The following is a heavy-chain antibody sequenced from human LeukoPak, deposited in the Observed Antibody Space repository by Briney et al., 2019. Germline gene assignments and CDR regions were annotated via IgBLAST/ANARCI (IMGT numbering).Heavy chain of an antibody. CDR2: ISRSGSTK. CDR1: GFTFSDYN. V-gene: IGHV3-11*04. Sequence: GGSLRLSCAASGFTFSDYNMRWIRQAPGKGLEWVSSISRSGSTKYYADSVKGRFTISRDNAKNTLYLQMNSLRAEDTAVYYCARGGWADILTGYLPDREFDYWGQGTLVTVSS. J-gene: IGHJ4*02. CDR3: ARGGWADILTGYLPDREFDY. D-gene: IGHD3-9*01.